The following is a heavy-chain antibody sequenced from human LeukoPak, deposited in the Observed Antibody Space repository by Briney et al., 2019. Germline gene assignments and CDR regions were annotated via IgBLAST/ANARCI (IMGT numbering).Heavy chain of an antibody. CDR1: GGSISSFY. CDR2: IYYSGIT. J-gene: IGHJ4*02. V-gene: IGHV4-59*01. D-gene: IGHD5-12*01. Sequence: PSETLSLTCTVSGGSISSFYWSWIRQPPGKGLQWIVYIYYSGITRYNPSLKSRVTISVDTSKNQFSLKLSSVTAADTAVYYCASGGYSGYAFDYWGQGILVTVSS. CDR3: ASGGYSGYAFDY.